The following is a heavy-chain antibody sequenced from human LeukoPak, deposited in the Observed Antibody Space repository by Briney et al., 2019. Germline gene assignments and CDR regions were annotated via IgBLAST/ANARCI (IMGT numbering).Heavy chain of an antibody. D-gene: IGHD6-19*01. V-gene: IGHV1-2*04. J-gene: IGHJ4*02. Sequence: GESLKVSCKASGYTFTGYYMHWVRQAPGQGLEWMGWINPNSGGTNYAQKFQGWVTMTRDTSISTAYMELSRLRSDDTAVYYCARAKGAVAGRDGVDYWGQGTLVTVSS. CDR2: INPNSGGT. CDR1: GYTFTGYY. CDR3: ARAKGAVAGRDGVDY.